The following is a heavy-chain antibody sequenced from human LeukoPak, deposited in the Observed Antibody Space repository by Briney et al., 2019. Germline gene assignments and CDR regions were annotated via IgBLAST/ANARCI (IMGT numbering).Heavy chain of an antibody. V-gene: IGHV3-23*01. CDR3: AKDLDYGDLPFDY. J-gene: IGHJ4*02. CDR1: GFTFSSYA. CDR2: ISGSGGST. D-gene: IGHD4-17*01. Sequence: GGSLRLSCAASGFTFSSYAMSWVRQAPGKGLEWVSAISGSGGSTYYADSVEGRFTISRDNSKNTLYLQMNSLRAGDTAVYYCAKDLDYGDLPFDYWGQGTLVTVSS.